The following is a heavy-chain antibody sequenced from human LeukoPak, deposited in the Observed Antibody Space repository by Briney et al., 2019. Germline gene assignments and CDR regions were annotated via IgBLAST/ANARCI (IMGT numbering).Heavy chain of an antibody. CDR3: ARDIELSC. D-gene: IGHD1-26*01. Sequence: GGSLRLSCAASGFTFSSYAMSWVRQASGRGLEWVSLISASGGNSYYADSVKGRFTVSRDSSKNTLHLQMNGLRAEDTAVYYCARDIELSCWGQGTLVTVSS. J-gene: IGHJ4*02. CDR1: GFTFSSYA. V-gene: IGHV3-23*01. CDR2: ISASGGNS.